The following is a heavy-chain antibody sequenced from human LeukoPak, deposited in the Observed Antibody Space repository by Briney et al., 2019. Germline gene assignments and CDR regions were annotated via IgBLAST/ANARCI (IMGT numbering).Heavy chain of an antibody. V-gene: IGHV4-38-2*01. D-gene: IGHD3-3*01. CDR3: ARRGPYYDFWSGYYTDAFDI. J-gene: IGHJ3*02. Sequence: SETLSLTCAVSGYSISSGYYWGWIRPPPGKGLEWIGSIYHSGSTYCNPSLKSRVTISVDTSKNQFSLKLSSVTAADTAVYYCARRGPYYDFWSGYYTDAFDIWGQGTMVTVSS. CDR2: IYHSGST. CDR1: GYSISSGYY.